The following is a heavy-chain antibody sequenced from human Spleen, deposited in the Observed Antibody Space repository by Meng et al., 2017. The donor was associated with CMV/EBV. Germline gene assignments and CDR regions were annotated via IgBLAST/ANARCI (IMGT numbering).Heavy chain of an antibody. CDR1: GSVSSGSYY. V-gene: IGHV4-61*01. J-gene: IGHJ5*02. D-gene: IGHD1-26*01. Sequence: GSVSSGSYYWSWIRQPPGKELEWIGYIYYSGSTNYNPSLKSRDTISVDTSKNQFSLKLSSVTAADTAVYYCARDTRTTSGSYFPFDPWGQGTLVTVSS. CDR2: IYYSGST. CDR3: ARDTRTTSGSYFPFDP.